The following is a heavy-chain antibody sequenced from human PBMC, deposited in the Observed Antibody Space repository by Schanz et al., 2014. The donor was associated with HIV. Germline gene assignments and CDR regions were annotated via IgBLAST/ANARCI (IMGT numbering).Heavy chain of an antibody. CDR3: TKEVPPDV. D-gene: IGHD1-1*01. CDR2: ISYDGSNK. Sequence: QVQLVESGGGVVQPGRSLRLSCAASGFTFRSYGMHWVRQAPGKGLEWEAVISYDGSNKYYADSVKGRFTISRDNGKRSLYLQMNSLRTEDTAVYYCTKEVPPDVWGQGTTVTVSS. V-gene: IGHV3-30*18. J-gene: IGHJ6*02. CDR1: GFTFRSYG.